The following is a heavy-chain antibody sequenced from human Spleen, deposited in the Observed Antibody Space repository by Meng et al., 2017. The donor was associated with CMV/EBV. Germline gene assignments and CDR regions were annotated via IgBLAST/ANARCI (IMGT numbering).Heavy chain of an antibody. J-gene: IGHJ4*02. V-gene: IGHV3-53*01. CDR1: GFTVSSYY. CDR2: IYSGGDT. Sequence: GESLKISCAASGFTVSSYYMSWVRQAPGKGLEWVSFIYSGGDTYYADSVKGRFTISRDNAKNSLYLQMNSLRAEDTAVYYCARDSNFDYWGQGTLVTVSS. CDR3: ARDSNFDY.